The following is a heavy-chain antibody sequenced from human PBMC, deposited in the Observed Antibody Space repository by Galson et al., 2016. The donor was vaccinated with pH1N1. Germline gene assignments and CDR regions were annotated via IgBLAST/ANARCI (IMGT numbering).Heavy chain of an antibody. J-gene: IGHJ4*02. CDR1: GYTFTEYY. CDR3: ARAPMGSTLYYCDY. Sequence: SVKVSCKASGYTFTEYYIHWVRQAPGQGLEWMGRINSKTGRTDYAQSFQGRVTMTRDTSISAAYMDLNRLRSDDTAVYYCARAPMGSTLYYCDYWGQGTLVNVSS. D-gene: IGHD1-26*01. V-gene: IGHV1-2*06. CDR2: INSKTGRT.